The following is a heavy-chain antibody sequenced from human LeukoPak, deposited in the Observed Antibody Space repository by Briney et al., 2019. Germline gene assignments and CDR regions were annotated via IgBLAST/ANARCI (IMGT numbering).Heavy chain of an antibody. J-gene: IGHJ4*02. CDR3: ARGRYSYGSKFFDY. CDR2: INHSGST. D-gene: IGHD5-18*01. CDR1: GGSFSGYY. Sequence: SETLSLTCAVYGGSFSGYYWSWIRQPPGKGLEWIGEINHSGSTNYNPSLKSRVTISVDTSKNQFPLKLSSVTAADTAVYYCARGRYSYGSKFFDYWGQGTLVTVSS. V-gene: IGHV4-34*01.